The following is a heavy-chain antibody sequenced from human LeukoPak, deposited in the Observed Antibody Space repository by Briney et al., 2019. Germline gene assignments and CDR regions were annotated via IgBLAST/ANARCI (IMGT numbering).Heavy chain of an antibody. CDR1: GFTIDDDY. Sequence: PGGSLRLSCAVSGFTIDDDYGMTWVRQAPGKGLEWIGEINHSGSTNYNPSLKGRVTISVDTSKNQFSLKLSSVTAADTAVYYCASSPRYSSSWYGRRGGHRNNWFDPWGQGTLVTVSS. CDR2: INHSGST. V-gene: IGHV4-34*01. CDR3: ASSPRYSSSWYGRRGGHRNNWFDP. D-gene: IGHD6-13*01. J-gene: IGHJ5*02.